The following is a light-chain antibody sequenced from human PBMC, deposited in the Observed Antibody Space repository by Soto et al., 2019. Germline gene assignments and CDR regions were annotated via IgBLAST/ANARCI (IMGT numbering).Light chain of an antibody. V-gene: IGLV1-40*01. CDR3: QSSDSSLSGVL. J-gene: IGLJ2*01. CDR1: SSNIGAGYD. CDR2: GNT. Sequence: QPVLTQPPSVSGAPGQRVTIFCTGSSSNIGAGYDVHWYQQLPGRAPKLLIFGNTNRPSGVPDRFSGSKSGTSASLAITGLQAEDEADYYCQSSDSSLSGVLFGGGTKVTVL.